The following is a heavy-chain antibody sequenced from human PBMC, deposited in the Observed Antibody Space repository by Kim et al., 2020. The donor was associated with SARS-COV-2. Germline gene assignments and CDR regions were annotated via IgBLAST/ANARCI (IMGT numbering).Heavy chain of an antibody. CDR1: GYSFTSYW. J-gene: IGHJ4*02. CDR2: IYPGDSDT. V-gene: IGHV5-51*01. D-gene: IGHD3-22*01. CDR3: ARHYYYDSSGYSIDY. Sequence: GESLKISCKGSGYSFTSYWIGWVRQMPGKGLEWMGIIYPGDSDTRYSPSFQGQVTISADKSISTAYLQWSSLKASDTAMYYCARHYYYDSSGYSIDYWGQGTLVTVSS.